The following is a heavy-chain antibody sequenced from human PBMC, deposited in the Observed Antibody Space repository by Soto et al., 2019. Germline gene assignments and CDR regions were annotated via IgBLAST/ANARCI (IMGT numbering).Heavy chain of an antibody. J-gene: IGHJ3*02. CDR3: AKDPASVGVFHAIRLGELSLRLDAFDI. Sequence: GGSLRLSCAASGFTFSSYAMSWVRQAPGKGLEWVSAISGSGGSTYYADSVKGRFTISRDNSKNTLYLQMNSLRAEDTAVYYCAKDPASVGVFHAIRLGELSLRLDAFDIWGQGTMVTVSS. V-gene: IGHV3-23*01. CDR1: GFTFSSYA. D-gene: IGHD3-16*02. CDR2: ISGSGGST.